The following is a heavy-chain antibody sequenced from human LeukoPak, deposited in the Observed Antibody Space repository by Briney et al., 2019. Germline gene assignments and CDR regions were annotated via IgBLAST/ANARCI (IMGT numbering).Heavy chain of an antibody. CDR3: AREGRIFPQGFDY. J-gene: IGHJ4*02. V-gene: IGHV1-69*06. CDR1: GGTFSSYA. CDR2: IIPIFGTA. D-gene: IGHD2-15*01. Sequence: SVKVSCKASGGTFSSYAISWVRQAPGQGLEWMGGIIPIFGTANYAQKFQGRVTITADKSTSTAYMELSSLRSEDTAVYYCAREGRIFPQGFDYRGQGTLVTVSS.